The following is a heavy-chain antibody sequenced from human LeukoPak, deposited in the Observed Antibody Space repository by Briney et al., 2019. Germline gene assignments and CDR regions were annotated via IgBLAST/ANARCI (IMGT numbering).Heavy chain of an antibody. J-gene: IGHJ5*02. CDR3: AKLPTGYPNWFDP. CDR1: GFTFSSSV. Sequence: PGGSLRLSCAASGFTFSSSVMGWVRQPPGKGLEWVSAIGGSGDSTYYADSVTGRFTISRDNSKNTLYLQMNGLRAEDTALYYCAKLPTGYPNWFDPWGQGTLVTVSS. CDR2: IGGSGDST. D-gene: IGHD3-9*01. V-gene: IGHV3-23*01.